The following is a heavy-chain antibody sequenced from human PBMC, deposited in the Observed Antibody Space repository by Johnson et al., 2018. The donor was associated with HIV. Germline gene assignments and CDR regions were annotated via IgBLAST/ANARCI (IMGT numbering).Heavy chain of an antibody. D-gene: IGHD2-15*01. J-gene: IGHJ3*02. CDR2: ISYDGSNK. CDR3: ARAVCRGGRCYSHDAFDI. V-gene: IGHV3-30*14. Sequence: QVQLVESGGGVVQPGRSLRLSCAASRITFSDYVMHWVRQAPGKGLEWVAVISYDGSNKYYADSVKGRFTISRDNSKNTLYLQMNSLRAGDTALYYCARAVCRGGRCYSHDAFDIWGQGTMVTVSS. CDR1: RITFSDYV.